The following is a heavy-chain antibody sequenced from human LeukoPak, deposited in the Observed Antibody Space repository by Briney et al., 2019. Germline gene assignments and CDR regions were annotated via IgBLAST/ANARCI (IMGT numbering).Heavy chain of an antibody. CDR3: ARDRNGDYALDY. CDR1: GFTFSSYA. J-gene: IGHJ4*02. D-gene: IGHD4-17*01. V-gene: IGHV3-30-3*01. Sequence: GGSLRLSCAASGFTFSSYAMHWVRQAPGKGLEWVAVISNDGSNKYYADSVKGRFTISRDNSKNTLYLQMNSLRAEDTAVYYCARDRNGDYALDYWGQGTLVTVSS. CDR2: ISNDGSNK.